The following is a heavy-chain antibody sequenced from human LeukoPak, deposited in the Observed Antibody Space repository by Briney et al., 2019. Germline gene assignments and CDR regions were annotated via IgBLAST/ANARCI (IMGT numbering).Heavy chain of an antibody. CDR1: GYTFTGYY. CDR2: INPSGGST. CDR3: ARDGIHTTAGYYFDY. Sequence: GASVKVSCKASGYTFTGYYMHWVRQAPGQGLEWMGIINPSGGSTSYAQKFQGRVTMTRGTSTSTVYMELSSLRSEDTAVYYCARDGIHTTAGYYFDYWGQGTLVTVSS. V-gene: IGHV1-46*01. J-gene: IGHJ4*02. D-gene: IGHD4-17*01.